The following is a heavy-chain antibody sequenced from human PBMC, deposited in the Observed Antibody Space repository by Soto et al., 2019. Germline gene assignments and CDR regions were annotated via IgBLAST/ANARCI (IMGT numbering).Heavy chain of an antibody. Sequence: VKVSCKASGYTFTSYDINWVRQAPGQGLEWMGIINPSGGSTSYAQKFQGRVTMTRDTSTSTVYMELSSLRSEDTAVYYCARSYYDILTGYSSYYYYGMDVWGQGTTVTVSS. CDR2: INPSGGST. V-gene: IGHV1-46*03. CDR1: GYTFTSYD. J-gene: IGHJ6*02. D-gene: IGHD3-9*01. CDR3: ARSYYDILTGYSSYYYYGMDV.